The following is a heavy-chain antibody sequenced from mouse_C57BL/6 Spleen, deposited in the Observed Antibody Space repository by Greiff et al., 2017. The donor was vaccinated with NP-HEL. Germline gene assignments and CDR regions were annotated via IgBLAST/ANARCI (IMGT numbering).Heavy chain of an antibody. J-gene: IGHJ2*01. D-gene: IGHD1-1*01. V-gene: IGHV5-17*01. CDR1: GFTFSDYG. CDR3: AIHYYGSSLFYY. CDR2: ISSGSSTI. Sequence: EVKVVESGGGLVKPGGSLKLSCAASGFTFSDYGMHWVRQAPEKGLEWVAYISSGSSTIYYADTVKGRFTISRDNAKNTLFLQMTSLRSEDTAMYYCAIHYYGSSLFYYWGQGTTLTVSS.